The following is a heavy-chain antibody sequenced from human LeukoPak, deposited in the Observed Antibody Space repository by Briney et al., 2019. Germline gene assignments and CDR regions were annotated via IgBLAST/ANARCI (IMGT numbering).Heavy chain of an antibody. CDR2: IKQDGSEK. Sequence: PGGSLRLSCAASGFTFSSYWMSWVRQAPGKGLEWVANIKQDGSEKYYVDSVKGRFTISRDNAKNSLYLQMNSLRGEDTAVYYCARLRGDYLYFFDNWGQGTLVTVSS. D-gene: IGHD4-17*01. CDR3: ARLRGDYLYFFDN. V-gene: IGHV3-7*01. J-gene: IGHJ4*02. CDR1: GFTFSSYW.